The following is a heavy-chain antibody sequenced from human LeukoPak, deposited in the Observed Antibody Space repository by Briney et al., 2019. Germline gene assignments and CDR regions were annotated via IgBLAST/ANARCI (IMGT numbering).Heavy chain of an antibody. CDR2: IYYSGST. CDR3: ARAAYYDSSPFFDY. CDR1: GGSSSSSSYY. V-gene: IGHV4-39*07. D-gene: IGHD3-22*01. J-gene: IGHJ4*02. Sequence: SETLSLTCTVSGGSSSSSSYYWGWIRQPPGKGLEWIGSIYYSGSTYYNPSLKSRVTISVDTSKNQFSLKLSSVTAADTAVYYCARAAYYDSSPFFDYWGQGTLVTVSS.